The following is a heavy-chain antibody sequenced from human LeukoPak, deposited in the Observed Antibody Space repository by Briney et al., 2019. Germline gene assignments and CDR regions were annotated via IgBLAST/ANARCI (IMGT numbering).Heavy chain of an antibody. CDR1: GFTFSSYG. CDR3: ARDGDSSGFYYYYGMDV. CDR2: ICYDGSNK. J-gene: IGHJ6*02. Sequence: PGGSLRLSCAASGFTFSSYGMHWVRQAPGKGLEGVAVICYDGSNKYYADSWKGRFTISRDNSKNTLYLQVNRLRAEDTAVYYCARDGDSSGFYYYYGMDVWGQGTTVTVSS. D-gene: IGHD6-19*01. V-gene: IGHV3-33*01.